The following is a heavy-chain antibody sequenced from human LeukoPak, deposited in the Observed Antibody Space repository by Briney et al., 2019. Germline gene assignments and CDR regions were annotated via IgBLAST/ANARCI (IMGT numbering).Heavy chain of an antibody. V-gene: IGHV4-31*03. CDR2: IYYSGST. J-gene: IGHJ4*02. Sequence: SQTLSLTCTVSGDSISTDNYCWSWIRQFPGRGLEYIGYIYYSGSTFYNPSLKSRLSISVDTSKNQFSLKLTSVTAADTAVYYCARDAGVTGWYYAYWGQGTLVTVSS. CDR1: GDSISTDNYC. CDR3: ARDAGVTGWYYAY. D-gene: IGHD6-19*01.